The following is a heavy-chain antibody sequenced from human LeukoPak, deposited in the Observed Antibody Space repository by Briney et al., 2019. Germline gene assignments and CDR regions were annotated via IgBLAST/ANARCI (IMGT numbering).Heavy chain of an antibody. CDR3: ARDDSEAGIDY. Sequence: ASVKVSCKASGGTFSSYATSWVRQAPGQGLEWMGGIIPIFGTANYAQKFQGRVTITADESTSTAYMELSSLRSEDTAVYYCARDDSEAGIDYWGQGTLVTVSS. CDR2: IIPIFGTA. V-gene: IGHV1-69*13. CDR1: GGTFSSYA. D-gene: IGHD6-13*01. J-gene: IGHJ4*02.